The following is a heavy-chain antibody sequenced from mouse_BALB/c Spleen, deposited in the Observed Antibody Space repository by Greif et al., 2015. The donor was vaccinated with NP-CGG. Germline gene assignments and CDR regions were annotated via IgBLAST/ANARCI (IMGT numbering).Heavy chain of an antibody. CDR2: TSSGSSTI. CDR3: ARWELGGYFDV. D-gene: IGHD4-1*01. CDR1: GFTFSSFG. J-gene: IGHJ1*01. V-gene: IGHV5-17*02. Sequence: EVKLVESGGGLVQPGGSRKLSCAASGFTFSSFGMHWVRQAPEKGLEWVAYTSSGSSTIYYADTVKGRFTISRDNPKNTLFLQMTSLRSEDTAMYYCARWELGGYFDVWGAATTVTVSS.